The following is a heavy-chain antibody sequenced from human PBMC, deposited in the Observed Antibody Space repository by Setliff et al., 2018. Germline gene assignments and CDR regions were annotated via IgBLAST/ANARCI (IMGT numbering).Heavy chain of an antibody. Sequence: GASVKVSCKASGYTFSSYDINWVRQATGQGLEWMGWMNPNSGNTAYAQKFQGRVTMTRNSSISTAYMELSTLRSEDTAVYYCARAGYDSSGYYYEGGTYWGQGTLFTVSS. CDR1: GYTFSSYD. J-gene: IGHJ4*02. V-gene: IGHV1-8*01. CDR3: ARAGYDSSGYYYEGGTY. CDR2: MNPNSGNT. D-gene: IGHD3-22*01.